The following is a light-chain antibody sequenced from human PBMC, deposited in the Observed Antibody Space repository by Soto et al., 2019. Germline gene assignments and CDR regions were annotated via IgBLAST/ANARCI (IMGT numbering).Light chain of an antibody. V-gene: IGLV2-8*01. Sequence: QSALTQPPSASGSPGQSVTISCTGTSSDVGGYNYVSWYQQHPGKAPKLVIYEVSKRPSGVPDRFSGSKSGNTASLTVSGLQAEDEADHYCSSYAGSNNLVFGGGTKLTVL. CDR3: SSYAGSNNLV. CDR2: EVS. CDR1: SSDVGGYNY. J-gene: IGLJ2*01.